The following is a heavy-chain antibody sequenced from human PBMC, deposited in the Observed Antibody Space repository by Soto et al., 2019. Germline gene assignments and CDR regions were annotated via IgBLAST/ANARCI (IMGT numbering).Heavy chain of an antibody. Sequence: EVQLLESGGGLALPGGSLRLSCAASGFTFSDFVMNWVRQAPGKGLEWVSGIRGSGDNTYYADSVKGRFTISRDNSKNILYLHMTSLRADDTAVYHCAKVLRYFDWDSYLDPWGRGTLVTVSS. CDR1: GFTFSDFV. D-gene: IGHD3-9*01. CDR3: AKVLRYFDWDSYLDP. J-gene: IGHJ2*01. V-gene: IGHV3-23*01. CDR2: IRGSGDNT.